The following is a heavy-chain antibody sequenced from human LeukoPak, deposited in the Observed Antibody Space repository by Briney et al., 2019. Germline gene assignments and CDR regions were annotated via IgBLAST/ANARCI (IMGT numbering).Heavy chain of an antibody. CDR3: ARADAWLVRYYYYGMDV. Sequence: SETLSPTCAVYGESFSGYYWSWIRQPPGKGLEWIGEINHSGSTNYNPSRKSRVTISVDTSKNQFSLKLSSVPAADTAVYYCARADAWLVRYYYYGMDVWGHGTTVTVS. D-gene: IGHD6-19*01. CDR1: GESFSGYY. V-gene: IGHV4-34*01. J-gene: IGHJ6*02. CDR2: INHSGST.